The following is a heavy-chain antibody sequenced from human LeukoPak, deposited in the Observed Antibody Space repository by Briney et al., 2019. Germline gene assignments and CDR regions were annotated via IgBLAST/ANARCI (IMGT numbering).Heavy chain of an antibody. CDR3: AKTTYYYDSSGYYVIDY. V-gene: IGHV3-23*01. CDR1: GFTFSSYA. J-gene: IGHJ4*02. Sequence: GGSLRLSCAASGFTFSSYAMSWVRQAPGKGLEWVSAISGSGGSTYYADSVKGRFTISRDNSKSTLYLQMNSLRAEDTAVYYCAKTTYYYDSSGYYVIDYWGQGTLVTVSS. D-gene: IGHD3-22*01. CDR2: ISGSGGST.